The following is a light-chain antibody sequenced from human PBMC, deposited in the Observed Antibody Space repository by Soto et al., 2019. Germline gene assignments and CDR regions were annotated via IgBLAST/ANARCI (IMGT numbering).Light chain of an antibody. CDR3: QQYAASPLT. CDR2: HAS. Sequence: EIVLTQSPGTLSLSPGERATLSCRASQAVGRNYIAWYQQKPGHTPRLLLYHASNRATGIPDRLSGSGSGTDFTLTISRLEPEDFAVYYCQQYAASPLTFGGGAKVEI. J-gene: IGKJ4*01. CDR1: QAVGRNY. V-gene: IGKV3-20*01.